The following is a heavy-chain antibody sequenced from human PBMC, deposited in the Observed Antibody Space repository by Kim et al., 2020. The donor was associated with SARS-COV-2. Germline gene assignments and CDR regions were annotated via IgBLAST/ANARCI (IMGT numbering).Heavy chain of an antibody. V-gene: IGHV4-61*01. Sequence: SETLSLTCTVSGGTVSSGSFYWGWVRQPPGKGLEWIGYIYYNGRNNYNPSLKSRVTMSIDSSKSQFSLRPTFVTDADTAVHFCARERSTIAMDLSSDS. J-gene: IGHJ5*01. CDR1: GGTVSSGSFY. D-gene: IGHD2-15*01. CDR3: ARERSTIAMDLSSDS. CDR2: IYYNGRN.